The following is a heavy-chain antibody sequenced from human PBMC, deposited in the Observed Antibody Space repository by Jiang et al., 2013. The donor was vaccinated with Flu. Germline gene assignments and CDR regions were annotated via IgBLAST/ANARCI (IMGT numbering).Heavy chain of an antibody. J-gene: IGHJ3*02. CDR1: GFTFSSYG. D-gene: IGHD1-7*01. CDR2: IWYDGSNK. CDR3: ARDSYNWNYIGRAFDI. V-gene: IGHV3-33*01. Sequence: VQLLESGGGVVQPGRSLRLSCAASGFTFSSYGMHWVRQAPGKGLEWVAVIWYDGSNKYYADSVKGRFTISRDNSKNTLYLQMNSLRAEDTAVYYCARDSYNWNYIGRAFDIWGQGTMVTVSS.